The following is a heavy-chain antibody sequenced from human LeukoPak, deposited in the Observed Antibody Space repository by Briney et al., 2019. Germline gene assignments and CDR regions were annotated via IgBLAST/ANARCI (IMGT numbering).Heavy chain of an antibody. J-gene: IGHJ4*02. CDR3: AREYCSRTSCYFDY. V-gene: IGHV4-59*01. CDR1: GGSINNYY. Sequence: PSETLSLTRTVSGGSINNYYWSWIRQPPGKGLEWIGYIYYSGSTNYNPSLKSRVTISLDTSKNQFSLKLSSVTAADTAVYYCAREYCSRTSCYFDYWGQGTLVTVSS. CDR2: IYYSGST. D-gene: IGHD2-2*01.